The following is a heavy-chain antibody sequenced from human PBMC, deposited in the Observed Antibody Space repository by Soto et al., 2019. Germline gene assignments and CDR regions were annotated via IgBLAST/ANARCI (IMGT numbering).Heavy chain of an antibody. D-gene: IGHD2-2*01. J-gene: IGHJ6*02. CDR3: AKDSYQLLYFYYGMDV. CDR2: ISYDGSDK. CDR1: GFTFSNYG. V-gene: IGHV3-30*18. Sequence: QVQLVESGGGVVQPGRSLRLSCAASGFTFSNYGMHWVRQAPGKGLEWVAVISYDGSDKYYADSVKDRFTISRDNSKNTLYLQMNSLRAEDSALYYCAKDSYQLLYFYYGMDVWGQGTTVTVSS.